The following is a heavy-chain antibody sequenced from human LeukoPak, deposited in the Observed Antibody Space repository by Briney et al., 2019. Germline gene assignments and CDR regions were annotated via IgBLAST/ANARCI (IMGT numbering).Heavy chain of an antibody. J-gene: IGHJ3*02. CDR3: AKDLSPEVSYYYDSSDAFDI. CDR2: ISYDGSNK. D-gene: IGHD3-22*01. Sequence: GGSLRLSCAASGFTFSSYSMNWVRQAPGKGLEWVAVISYDGSNKYYADSVKGRFTISRDNSKNTLYLQMNSLRAEDTAVYYCAKDLSPEVSYYYDSSDAFDIWGQGTMVTVSS. CDR1: GFTFSSYS. V-gene: IGHV3-30*18.